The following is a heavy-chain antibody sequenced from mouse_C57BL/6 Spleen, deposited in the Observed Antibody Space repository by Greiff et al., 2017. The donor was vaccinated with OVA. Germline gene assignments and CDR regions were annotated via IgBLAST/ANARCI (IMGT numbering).Heavy chain of an antibody. Sequence: VQLQQPGAELVKPGASVKLSCKASGYTFTSYWMQWVKQRPGQGLEWIGEIDPSDSYTNYNQKFTGKATLTVDTSSSTAYMQLSSLTSEDSAVYYCASLYYGSSPLAYWGQGTLVTVSA. V-gene: IGHV1-50*01. D-gene: IGHD1-1*01. CDR2: IDPSDSYT. CDR3: ASLYYGSSPLAY. J-gene: IGHJ3*01. CDR1: GYTFTSYW.